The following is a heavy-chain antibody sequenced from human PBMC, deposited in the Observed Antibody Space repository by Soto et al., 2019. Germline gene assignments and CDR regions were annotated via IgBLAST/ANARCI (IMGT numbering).Heavy chain of an antibody. CDR2: INHSGST. CDR3: ARDYPGSGSYYMNWFDP. J-gene: IGHJ5*02. CDR1: GGSFSGYY. D-gene: IGHD3-10*01. V-gene: IGHV4-34*01. Sequence: SETLSLTCAVYGGSFSGYYWSWIRQPPGKGLEWIGEINHSGSTNYNPSLKSRVTISVDTSKNQFSLKLSSVTAADTAVYYCARDYPGSGSYYMNWFDPWGQGTLVTV.